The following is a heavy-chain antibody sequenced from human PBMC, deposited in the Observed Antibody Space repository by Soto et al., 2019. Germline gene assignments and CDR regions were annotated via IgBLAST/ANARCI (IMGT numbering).Heavy chain of an antibody. CDR3: ASAYSSGWYSVGNWFDP. J-gene: IGHJ5*02. D-gene: IGHD6-19*01. Sequence: ASVKVSCKASGYTFTSYYMHWVRQAPGQGLEWMGIINPSGGSTSYAQKFQGRVTMTRDTSTSTVYIELSSLRSEDTAVYYCASAYSSGWYSVGNWFDPRGQGTLVTVSS. CDR2: INPSGGST. CDR1: GYTFTSYY. V-gene: IGHV1-46*03.